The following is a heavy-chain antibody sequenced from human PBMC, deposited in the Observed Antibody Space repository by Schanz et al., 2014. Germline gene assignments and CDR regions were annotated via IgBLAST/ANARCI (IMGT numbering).Heavy chain of an antibody. Sequence: EVQLVESGGGLVQPGGSLRLSCAASGFTFSTYAMTWVRQAPGKGLEWVSSISIRGGNTYYTDSVKGRFTISRDNSKNTLDLQMSSLRADDTAVYYCAKRFHCSGSHPFDYWGQGTLVTVSS. V-gene: IGHV3-23*04. CDR3: AKRFHCSGSHPFDY. J-gene: IGHJ4*02. CDR1: GFTFSTYA. CDR2: ISIRGGNT. D-gene: IGHD3-10*02.